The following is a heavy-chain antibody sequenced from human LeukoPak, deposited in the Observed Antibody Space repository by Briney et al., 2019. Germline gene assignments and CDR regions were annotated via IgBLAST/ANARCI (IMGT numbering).Heavy chain of an antibody. Sequence: SVKVSCKASGGTFSSYAISWVRQAPGQGLEWMGGIIPIFGTANYAQKFQGRVTITADESTSTAYMELSSLRSEDTAVYYCARFGSSTSCYRPAWAFDIWGQGTMVTVSS. J-gene: IGHJ3*02. CDR2: IIPIFGTA. D-gene: IGHD2-2*01. CDR1: GGTFSSYA. V-gene: IGHV1-69*01. CDR3: ARFGSSTSCYRPAWAFDI.